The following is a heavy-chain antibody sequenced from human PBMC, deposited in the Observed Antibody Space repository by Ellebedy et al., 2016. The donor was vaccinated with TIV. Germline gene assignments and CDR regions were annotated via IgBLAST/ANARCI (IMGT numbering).Heavy chain of an antibody. V-gene: IGHV1-69*13. CDR2: ITGIFGTA. CDR1: GGIFRSYA. J-gene: IGHJ3*02. D-gene: IGHD2-21*01. CDR3: ARNSDVVLIPSAYASSFDI. Sequence: SVKVSCKTSGGIFRSYAISWVRQAPGQGLEWMGGITGIFGTANYAQMLQGRLTITADESTSTAHMELSSLRPEDTAVYYCARNSDVVLIPSAYASSFDIWGQGTMVTVSS.